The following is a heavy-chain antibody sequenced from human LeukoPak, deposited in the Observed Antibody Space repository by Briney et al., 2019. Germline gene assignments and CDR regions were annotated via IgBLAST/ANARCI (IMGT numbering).Heavy chain of an antibody. V-gene: IGHV4-59*06. CDR3: ARNTADFWSGYSHGDAFDI. CDR2: IYYSGST. CDR1: GGSISSYY. Sequence: SETLSLTCTVSGGSISSYYWSWIRQPPGKGLEWIGYIYYSGSTYYNPSLKSRVTISVDTSKNQFSLKLSSVTAADTAVYYCARNTADFWSGYSHGDAFDIWGQGTMVTVSS. J-gene: IGHJ3*02. D-gene: IGHD3-3*01.